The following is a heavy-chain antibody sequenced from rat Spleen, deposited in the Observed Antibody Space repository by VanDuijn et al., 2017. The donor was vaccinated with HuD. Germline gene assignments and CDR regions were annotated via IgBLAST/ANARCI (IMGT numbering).Heavy chain of an antibody. J-gene: IGHJ1*01. D-gene: IGHD5-1*01. CDR2: ICYEGSST. V-gene: IGHV5-22*01. CDR1: GFIFRKYD. CDR3: ARHGLGSWYFDF. Sequence: EVQLVESGGGLVQPGRSLKISCTASGFIFRKYDMAWVRQAPNKGLEWVASICYEGSSTYYGDSVKGRFTISRDNAKSTLYLQMNSLRSEDTATYYCARHGLGSWYFDFWGPGTMVTVSS.